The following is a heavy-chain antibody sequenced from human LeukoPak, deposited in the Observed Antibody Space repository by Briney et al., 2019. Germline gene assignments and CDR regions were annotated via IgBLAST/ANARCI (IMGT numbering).Heavy chain of an antibody. CDR3: ARSARLMKGVVEVTALDD. J-gene: IGHJ4*02. D-gene: IGHD3-3*01. V-gene: IGHV3-48*03. CDR2: LSSSGSAF. Sequence: GGSLRLSCAASGFTFRSYEMNWVRQAPGKGLEWIAYLSSSGSAFSYADSVKGRFTIARDNAKNSVYLEMNSLRADDTAVYYCARSARLMKGVVEVTALDDWGQGTLVTVSS. CDR1: GFTFRSYE.